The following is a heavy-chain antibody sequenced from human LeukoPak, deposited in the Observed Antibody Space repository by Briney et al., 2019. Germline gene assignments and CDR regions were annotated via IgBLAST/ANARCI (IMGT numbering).Heavy chain of an antibody. D-gene: IGHD1-26*01. V-gene: IGHV4-59*01. CDR1: GAPLSSYY. Sequence: SETLSLTCSVSGAPLSSYYWDWLRQSPGKGLERIGYISDTGKTDSNPSLKSRVTISLGTSKTQFSLRLRSVTAADSAVYYCATGYYEPFATWGPGILVTVSS. J-gene: IGHJ5*02. CDR3: ATGYYEPFAT. CDR2: ISDTGKT.